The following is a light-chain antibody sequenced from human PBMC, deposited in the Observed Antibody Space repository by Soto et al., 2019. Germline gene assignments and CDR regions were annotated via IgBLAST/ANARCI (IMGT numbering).Light chain of an antibody. V-gene: IGKV3-15*01. J-gene: IGKJ5*01. CDR3: QQYNDWPPLT. CDR1: QSVSIN. Sequence: EIVLTQSPATLSVSPGESATLYCRASQSVSINVAWYQQKPGQAPRLLIRGASTPATGVPARFSGSGSGTEFTRTISSLQSEDFAVYYCQQYNDWPPLTFGQGTRLDIK. CDR2: GAS.